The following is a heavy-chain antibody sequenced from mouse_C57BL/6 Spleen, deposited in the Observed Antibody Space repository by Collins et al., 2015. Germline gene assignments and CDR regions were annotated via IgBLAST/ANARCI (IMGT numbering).Heavy chain of an antibody. CDR1: GFTFSGFW. J-gene: IGHJ1*01. CDR3: MRHFDV. Sequence: EVQLLETGGGLVQPGGSRGLSCEGSGFTFSGFWMSWVRQTPGKTLEWIRDINSDGSAINYAPSIKDRFTIFRDNDKSTLYLQMSNVRSEDTATYFCMRHFDVWGAGTTVTVSS. V-gene: IGHV11-2*02. CDR2: INSDGSAI.